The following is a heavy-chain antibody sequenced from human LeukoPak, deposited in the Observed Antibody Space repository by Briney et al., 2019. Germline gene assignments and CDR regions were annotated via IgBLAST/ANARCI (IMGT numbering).Heavy chain of an antibody. J-gene: IGHJ6*02. CDR1: GYTFTGYY. V-gene: IGHV1-2*02. CDR2: INPNSGGT. Sequence: ASVKVSCKASGYTFTGYYMHWVRQAPGQGLEWMGWINPNSGGTNYAQKFQGRVTMTRDTSISTAYMELSRLRSDDTAVYYCARLTTVYYYYGMDVWGQGTTVTVSS. D-gene: IGHD4-11*01. CDR3: ARLTTVYYYYGMDV.